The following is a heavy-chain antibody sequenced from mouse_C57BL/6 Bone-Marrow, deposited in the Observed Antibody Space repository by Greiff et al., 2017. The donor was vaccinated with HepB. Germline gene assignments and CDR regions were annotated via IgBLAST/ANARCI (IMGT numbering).Heavy chain of an antibody. CDR1: GYAFSSSW. V-gene: IGHV1-82*01. J-gene: IGHJ2*01. D-gene: IGHD1-1*01. CDR2: IYPGDGDT. Sequence: VQLQQSGPELVKPGASVKISCKASGYAFSSSWMNWVKQRPGKGLEWIGRIYPGDGDTNYNEKFKSKATLTVDTSSSTAYMQLSSLTSEDSAVYYCARRTTVVYFDYWGQGTTLTVSS. CDR3: ARRTTVVYFDY.